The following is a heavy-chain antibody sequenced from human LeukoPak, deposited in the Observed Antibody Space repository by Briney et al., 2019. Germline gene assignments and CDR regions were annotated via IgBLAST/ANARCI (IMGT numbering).Heavy chain of an antibody. J-gene: IGHJ3*02. D-gene: IGHD1-1*01. CDR1: GFTFSIYW. CDR3: AREGRRTGAFDI. V-gene: IGHV3-7*01. Sequence: PGGSLRLSCAASGFTFSIYWMSWVRQAPGKGLEWVANIKEDGSEKYYVDSVKGRFTISRDNAKNSLYLQMNSLRAEDTAVYYCAREGRRTGAFDIWGQGTMVTVSS. CDR2: IKEDGSEK.